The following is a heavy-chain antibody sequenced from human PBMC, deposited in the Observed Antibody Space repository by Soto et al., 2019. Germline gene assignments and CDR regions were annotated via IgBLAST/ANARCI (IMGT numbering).Heavy chain of an antibody. Sequence: SGPTLVNPTQTLTLTCTFSGFSLSTSGMCVSWIRKPPGKALEWLALIDWDDDKYYSTSLKTRLTISKDTSKNQVVLTMTNMDPVDTATYYCARGVRGVFKFPFDYWGQGTLVTVSS. J-gene: IGHJ4*02. D-gene: IGHD3-10*01. CDR1: GFSLSTSGMC. CDR3: ARGVRGVFKFPFDY. V-gene: IGHV2-70*01. CDR2: IDWDDDK.